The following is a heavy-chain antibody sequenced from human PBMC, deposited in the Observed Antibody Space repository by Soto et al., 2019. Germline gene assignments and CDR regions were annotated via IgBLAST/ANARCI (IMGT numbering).Heavy chain of an antibody. CDR3: ARDRVDIVVRLDY. D-gene: IGHD2-21*01. CDR1: GFSFSDFN. V-gene: IGHV3-21*01. J-gene: IGHJ4*02. Sequence: LSLTCAASGFSFSDFNMNWVRQAPGKGLEWVSSISRSSSSIHYADSVKGRFTISRDNAKNSLYLQMNSLSAEDTAVYYCARDRVDIVVRLDYWGQGTLVTVSS. CDR2: ISRSSSSI.